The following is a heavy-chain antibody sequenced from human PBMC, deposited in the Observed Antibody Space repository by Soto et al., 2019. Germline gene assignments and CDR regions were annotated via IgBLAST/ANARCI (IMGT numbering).Heavy chain of an antibody. D-gene: IGHD2-15*01. Sequence: SETLSLTCTVSGGSISSYYWSWIRQPPGKGLEWIGNIYYSGSTNYNPSLKSRVTISVDTSKNQFSLKLSSVTAADTAVYYCARHTPALSISDHWGQGSLVPVAS. CDR3: ARHTPALSISDH. CDR2: IYYSGST. J-gene: IGHJ4*02. V-gene: IGHV4-59*08. CDR1: GGSISSYY.